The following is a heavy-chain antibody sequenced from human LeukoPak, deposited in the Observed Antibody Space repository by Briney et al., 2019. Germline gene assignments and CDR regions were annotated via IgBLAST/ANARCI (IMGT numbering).Heavy chain of an antibody. CDR3: AKQFQSNWFDP. J-gene: IGHJ5*02. D-gene: IGHD2-21*01. Sequence: PSETLSLTCSVSDGSISSYYWSWIRQPPGKGLEWIGYHTGTANYNPSLKGRVTISLDTSKNQFSLNLTSVTAADTAIYYCAKQFQSNWFDPWGQGTLVTVSS. V-gene: IGHV4-59*08. CDR2: HTGTA. CDR1: DGSISSYY.